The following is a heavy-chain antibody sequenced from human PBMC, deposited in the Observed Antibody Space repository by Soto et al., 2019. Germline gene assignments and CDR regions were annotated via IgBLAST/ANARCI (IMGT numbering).Heavy chain of an antibody. J-gene: IGHJ6*02. CDR3: ARDSGEGSSGWYLKNYSGMDV. Sequence: QVQLVESGGGVVQPGRSLRLSCAASGFTFSTYGMHWVRQAPGKGLEWVAVTWFDGSHKYYADSVKGRFTTSRDNSNNTLYLQMSSLRAEDTAVYYCARDSGEGSSGWYLKNYSGMDVWGQGTTVTVSS. V-gene: IGHV3-33*01. CDR2: TWFDGSHK. D-gene: IGHD6-19*01. CDR1: GFTFSTYG.